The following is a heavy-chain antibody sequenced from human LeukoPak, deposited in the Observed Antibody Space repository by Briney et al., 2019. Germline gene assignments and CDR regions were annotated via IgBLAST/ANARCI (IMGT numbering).Heavy chain of an antibody. CDR2: INDSGST. Sequence: SETLSLTCGIYDGSFSNYFWSWIRQPPGKGLEWIGEINDSGSTNYNPSLKSRVTISVDTSKNQFSLKLTSVTAADTAVYYCARGGSSGYDPFDYWGQGTLVIVSS. V-gene: IGHV4-34*01. CDR3: ARGGSSGYDPFDY. J-gene: IGHJ4*02. CDR1: DGSFSNYF. D-gene: IGHD5-12*01.